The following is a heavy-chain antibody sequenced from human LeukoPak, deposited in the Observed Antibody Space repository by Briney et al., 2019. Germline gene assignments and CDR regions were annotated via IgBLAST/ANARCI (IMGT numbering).Heavy chain of an antibody. Sequence: GGSLTLSCAASGFTVRNNYMSWVRQAPGKGLEWVSVIYTSSGTYYADSVKGRFTISRDSSKNTLYLQMNSLRAEDTAVYYCARGPPRSRYYYYFYYLDVWGKGTTVTISS. CDR2: IYTSSGT. CDR1: GFTVRNNY. J-gene: IGHJ6*03. V-gene: IGHV3-53*01. CDR3: ARGPPRSRYYYYFYYLDV.